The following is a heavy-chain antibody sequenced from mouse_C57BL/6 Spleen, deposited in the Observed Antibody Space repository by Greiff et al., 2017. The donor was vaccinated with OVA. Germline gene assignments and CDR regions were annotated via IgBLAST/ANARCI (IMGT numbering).Heavy chain of an antibody. CDR3: TRESPELGGFAY. V-gene: IGHV5-9-1*02. Sequence: EVQLVESGEGLVKPGGSLKLSCAASGFTFSSYAMSWVRQTPEKRLEWVAYISSGGDYIYYADTVKGRFTISRDNARNTLYLQMSSLKSEDTAMYYCTRESPELGGFAYWGQGTLVTVSA. CDR1: GFTFSSYA. D-gene: IGHD4-1*01. J-gene: IGHJ3*01. CDR2: ISSGGDYI.